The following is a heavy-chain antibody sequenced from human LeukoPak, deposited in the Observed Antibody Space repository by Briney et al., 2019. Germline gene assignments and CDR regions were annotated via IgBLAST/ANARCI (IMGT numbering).Heavy chain of an antibody. D-gene: IGHD1-14*01. V-gene: IGHV3-72*01. CDR1: GFTFSDHY. J-gene: IGHJ4*02. Sequence: GGSLRLSCAASGFTFSDHYMDLVRQAAGKGLEWVGRTRNKANSYTTEYAASVKGRFTISRDDSKNSLYLQMNSLKTEDTAVYYCARDLVPQTGEYYFDYWGQGTLVTVSS. CDR3: ARDLVPQTGEYYFDY. CDR2: TRNKANSYTT.